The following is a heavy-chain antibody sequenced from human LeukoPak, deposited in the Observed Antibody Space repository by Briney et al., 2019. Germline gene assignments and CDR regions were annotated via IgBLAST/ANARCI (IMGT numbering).Heavy chain of an antibody. V-gene: IGHV3-7*03. Sequence: PGGSLRLSCASSGFNFGNHWMDWVRQAPGQGLEWVANIKEDGTLAYYADSVRGRFSISRDNTRNSLFLQMNGLRAEDTALYHCARNNGMDVWGQGTTVIVSS. J-gene: IGHJ6*02. CDR2: IKEDGTLA. CDR3: ARNNGMDV. CDR1: GFNFGNHW.